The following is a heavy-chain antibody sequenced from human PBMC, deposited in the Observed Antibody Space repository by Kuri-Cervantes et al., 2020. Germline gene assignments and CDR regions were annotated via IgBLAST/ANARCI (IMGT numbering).Heavy chain of an antibody. CDR2: IYHSGST. Sequence: SQTLSLTCAVSGYSISSGYYWGWIRQPPGKGLEWIGSIYHSGSTYYNPSLKSRVIISVDTPKNQFSLKLSSVTAADTAVYYCARHLRVNYNWFDPWGQGTLVTVSS. CDR3: ARHLRVNYNWFDP. J-gene: IGHJ5*02. CDR1: GYSISSGYY. V-gene: IGHV4-38-2*01. D-gene: IGHD4-23*01.